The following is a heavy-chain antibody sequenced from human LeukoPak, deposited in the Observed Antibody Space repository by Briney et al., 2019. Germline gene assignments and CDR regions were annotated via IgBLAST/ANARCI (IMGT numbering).Heavy chain of an antibody. D-gene: IGHD6-19*01. Sequence: GGSLRLSCAASRFTFSSSNMNWVRQAPGKGLEWVSSISTSSSYIYYADSVKGRFTISRDNARNSRDLEMNSLRAADTAVYYCARQQWLDGAYYFDYWGQGTLVTVSS. CDR2: ISTSSSYI. V-gene: IGHV3-21*01. CDR3: ARQQWLDGAYYFDY. J-gene: IGHJ4*02. CDR1: RFTFSSSN.